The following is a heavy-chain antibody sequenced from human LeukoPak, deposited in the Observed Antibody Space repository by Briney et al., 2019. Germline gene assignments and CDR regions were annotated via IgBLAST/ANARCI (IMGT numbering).Heavy chain of an antibody. J-gene: IGHJ4*02. CDR2: LSYDGSND. V-gene: IGHV3-30*09. CDR1: GFTFSTHA. D-gene: IGHD6-19*01. CDR3: ARDAGYSTGWYVGRY. Sequence: GGSLRLSCAASGFTFSTHAMHWVRQDPGKGLEWVALLSYDGSNDLYGDSVKGRFAISRDTSKNTVYLQMNSLRPEDTAVYYCARDAGYSTGWYVGRYWGQGTLVTVSS.